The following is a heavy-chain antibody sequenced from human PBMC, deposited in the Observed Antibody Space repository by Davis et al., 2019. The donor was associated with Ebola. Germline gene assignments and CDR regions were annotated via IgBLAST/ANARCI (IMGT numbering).Heavy chain of an antibody. CDR3: AKGAGEYQLLNWFDP. V-gene: IGHV3-23*01. CDR1: GFTFSSYA. J-gene: IGHJ5*02. Sequence: GGSLRLSCTASGFTFSSYAMSWVRQAPGKGLEWVSAISGSGGSTYYADSVKGRFTISRDNSKNTLYLQMNSLRAEDTAVYYCAKGAGEYQLLNWFDPWGQGTLVTVSS. D-gene: IGHD2-2*01. CDR2: ISGSGGST.